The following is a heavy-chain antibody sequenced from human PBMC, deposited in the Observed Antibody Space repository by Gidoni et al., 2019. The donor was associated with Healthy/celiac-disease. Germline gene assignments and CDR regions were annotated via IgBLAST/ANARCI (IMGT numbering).Heavy chain of an antibody. CDR1: GGSFSGYY. CDR3: ARVRIQLWFVDY. D-gene: IGHD5-18*01. CDR2: ITHSGST. Sequence: QVQLQQWGAGLLKPSETLSLICAVYGGSFSGYYWSWIRQPPGQGLEWIGEITHSGSTNYNPSLKSRVTISVETSKNQFSLRLSSVTAADTAVYYCARVRIQLWFVDYWGQGTLVTVSS. J-gene: IGHJ4*02. V-gene: IGHV4-34*01.